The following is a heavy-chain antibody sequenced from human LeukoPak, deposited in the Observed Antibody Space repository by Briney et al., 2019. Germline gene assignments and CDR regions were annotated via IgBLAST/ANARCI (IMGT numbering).Heavy chain of an antibody. CDR1: GFTFSSYA. Sequence: GGSLRLSCAASGFTFSSYAMNWVRQAPGKGLEWVSSISGSGVTTYYAGSVKGRFTISRDSSKNTLYLQMNSLRAEDTAVYYCARRAGDYSHPYDYWGQGTLVTVSS. CDR2: ISGSGVTT. J-gene: IGHJ4*02. D-gene: IGHD3-22*01. CDR3: ARRAGDYSHPYDY. V-gene: IGHV3-23*01.